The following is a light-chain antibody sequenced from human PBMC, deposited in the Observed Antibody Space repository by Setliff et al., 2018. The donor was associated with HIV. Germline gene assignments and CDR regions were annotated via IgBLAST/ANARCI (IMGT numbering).Light chain of an antibody. V-gene: IGLV2-14*03. J-gene: IGLJ1*01. CDR2: DVS. Sequence: QSALTQPASVSGSPGQSITISCTGTSSDIGRYNYVSWYQQYPGKGPTLVIFDVSERPSGVSNRFSGSKSGKTASLIISGLQPDDEADYYCCSYARGSTYVFGSGTKVTVL. CDR1: SSDIGRYNY. CDR3: CSYARGSTYV.